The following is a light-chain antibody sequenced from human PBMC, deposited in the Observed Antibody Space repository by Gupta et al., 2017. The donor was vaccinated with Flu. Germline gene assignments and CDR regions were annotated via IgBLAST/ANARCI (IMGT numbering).Light chain of an antibody. Sequence: AIRMTQSPSSFSASTGDRVTITCRASQGISSYLAWYQQKPGKAPKLLIYAASTLQSGVPSRFSGSGSGTDFTLTISCLQSEDFATYYCQQYDSYRTWTFGQGTKVEIK. CDR3: QQYDSYRTWT. CDR2: AAS. CDR1: QGISSY. V-gene: IGKV1-8*01. J-gene: IGKJ1*01.